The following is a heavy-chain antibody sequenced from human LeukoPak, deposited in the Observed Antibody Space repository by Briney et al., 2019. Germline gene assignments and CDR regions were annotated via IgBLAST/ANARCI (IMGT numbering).Heavy chain of an antibody. CDR1: GFTFNTYN. CDR3: AGDDSSGYFFAY. CDR2: ISSSSSTI. V-gene: IGHV3-48*04. Sequence: YPGGSLRLSCAASGFTFNTYNMNWVRQAPGKGLEWVSYISSSSSTIYYADSVKGRFTISRDNAKKSLYLQMNSLRAEDTAVYYCAGDDSSGYFFAYWGQGTLVTVSS. D-gene: IGHD3-22*01. J-gene: IGHJ4*02.